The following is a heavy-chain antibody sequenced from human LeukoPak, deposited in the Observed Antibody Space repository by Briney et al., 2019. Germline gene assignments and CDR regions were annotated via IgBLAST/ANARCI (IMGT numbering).Heavy chain of an antibody. CDR2: ISSSSSYI. Sequence: PGGSLRLSCAASGFTFSSYSMNWVRQAPGKGLEWVSSISSSSSYIYYADSVKGRFTISRDNAKNSLYLQMNSLRAEDTAVYYCARDRGCSSTSCPNWFDPWGQGTLVTVSS. V-gene: IGHV3-21*01. J-gene: IGHJ5*02. CDR1: GFTFSSYS. CDR3: ARDRGCSSTSCPNWFDP. D-gene: IGHD2-2*01.